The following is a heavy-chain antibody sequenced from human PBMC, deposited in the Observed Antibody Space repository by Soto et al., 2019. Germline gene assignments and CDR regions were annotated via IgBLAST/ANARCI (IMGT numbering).Heavy chain of an antibody. J-gene: IGHJ5*02. Sequence: GASVKVSCKASGFIFGTSAIQWVRQARGHRLEWIGWIVVGTGSTNYAQKFQDRVTFTRDMSTSTAFMELYSLIPEDTAVYYCAVDREPTDPYKWVDPRGQRTPVTVSS. CDR1: GFIFGTSA. V-gene: IGHV1-58*02. D-gene: IGHD1-20*01. CDR3: AVDREPTDPYKWVDP. CDR2: IVVGTGST.